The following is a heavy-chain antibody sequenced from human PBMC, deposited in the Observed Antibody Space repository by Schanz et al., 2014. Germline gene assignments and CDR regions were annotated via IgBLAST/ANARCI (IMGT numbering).Heavy chain of an antibody. CDR2: VYYSGST. CDR3: ARDRGTGERYFDH. V-gene: IGHV4-59*01. CDR1: GAPTRGYY. J-gene: IGHJ4*02. D-gene: IGHD1-1*01. Sequence: QVQLQESGPGLMRPSETLSLTCTVAGAPTRGYYWTWIRRTPQHGLQWIGYVYYSGSTSYNPSLESGVSISLDTSKNQFFLRLHSVTAADTGVYYCARDRGTGERYFDHWGQGILVTVSS.